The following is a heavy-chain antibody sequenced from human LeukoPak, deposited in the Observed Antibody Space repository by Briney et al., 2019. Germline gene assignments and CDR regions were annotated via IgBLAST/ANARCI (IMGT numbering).Heavy chain of an antibody. D-gene: IGHD6-19*01. CDR1: GFTFSSYE. CDR3: ARDRQWLAEFDY. V-gene: IGHV3-48*03. CDR2: ISSSGSTI. Sequence: GGSLRLSCAASGFTFSSYEMNWVRQAPGKGLEWVSYISSSGSTIYYADSVKGRFTISRDNAKKSLYLQMNSLRAEDTAVYYCARDRQWLAEFDYWGQGTLVTVSS. J-gene: IGHJ4*02.